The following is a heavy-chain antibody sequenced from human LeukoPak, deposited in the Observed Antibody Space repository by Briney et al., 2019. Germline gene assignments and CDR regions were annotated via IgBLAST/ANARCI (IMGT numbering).Heavy chain of an antibody. Sequence: PSQTLSLTCAVSGGAISSGGYSWSWIRQPPGKGLEWIGYIYHSGSTYYNPSLKSRVTISVDRSKNQFSLKLSSVTAADTAVYYCARTITMVRGVMASNDAFDIWGQGTMVTVSS. CDR3: ARTITMVRGVMASNDAFDI. CDR1: GGAISSGGYS. V-gene: IGHV4-30-2*01. CDR2: IYHSGST. J-gene: IGHJ3*02. D-gene: IGHD3-10*01.